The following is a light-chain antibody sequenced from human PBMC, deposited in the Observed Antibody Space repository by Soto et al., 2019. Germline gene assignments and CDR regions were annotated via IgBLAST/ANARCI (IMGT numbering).Light chain of an antibody. CDR1: QSVSSY. J-gene: IGKJ3*01. Sequence: EIVLTQSTATLSLSPGGRATLSCRASQSVSSYLAWFQQKPGQAPRLLIYDASNRATGIPARFSGSGSGTDFTLTISSLEPEDFAVYYCQQRSNWPLTFGPGTKVDI. CDR2: DAS. CDR3: QQRSNWPLT. V-gene: IGKV3-11*01.